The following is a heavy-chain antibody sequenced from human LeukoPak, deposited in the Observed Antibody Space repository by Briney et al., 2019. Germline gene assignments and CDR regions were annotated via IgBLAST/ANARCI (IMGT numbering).Heavy chain of an antibody. CDR1: GGSISSYY. CDR3: ARATYYYGSGKVNWFDP. CDR2: IYYSGST. V-gene: IGHV4-59*01. J-gene: IGHJ5*02. Sequence: SETLSLTCTVSGGSISSYYWSWIRQLPGKGLEWIGYIYYSGSTNYNPSLKSRVTISVDTSKNQFSLKLSSVTAADTAVYYCARATYYYGSGKVNWFDPWGQGTLVTVSS. D-gene: IGHD3-10*01.